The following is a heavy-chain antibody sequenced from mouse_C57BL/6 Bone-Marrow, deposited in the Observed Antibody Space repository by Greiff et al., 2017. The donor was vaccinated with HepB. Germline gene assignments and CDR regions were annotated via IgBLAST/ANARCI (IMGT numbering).Heavy chain of an antibody. J-gene: IGHJ2*01. Sequence: EVKLMESGGGLVKPGGSLTLSCAASGFTFSSYAMSWVRQTPEKRLEWVATISDGGSYTYYPDNVKGRFTMSRDKTKTNLYLQMSHLKSEDTAMYYCARDYYDSSYFFDYWGQGTTLTVSS. D-gene: IGHD1-1*01. CDR2: ISDGGSYT. CDR1: GFTFSSYA. CDR3: ARDYYDSSYFFDY. V-gene: IGHV5-4*01.